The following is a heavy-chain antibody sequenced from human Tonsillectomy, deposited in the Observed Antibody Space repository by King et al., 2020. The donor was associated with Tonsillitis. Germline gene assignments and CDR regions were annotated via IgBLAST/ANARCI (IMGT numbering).Heavy chain of an antibody. V-gene: IGHV1-18*01. Sequence: QLVQSGAEVKKPGASVKVSCKAAGYTFTSYGISWLRQAPGQGLEWMGGISTYNGDTNNEQNLQGRVTMTTDTSTSTAYMELRSLRSDDTAVYYCARDLGYFDLWGRGTLVTVSS. CDR2: ISTYNGDT. CDR3: ARDLGYFDL. J-gene: IGHJ2*01. CDR1: GYTFTSYG.